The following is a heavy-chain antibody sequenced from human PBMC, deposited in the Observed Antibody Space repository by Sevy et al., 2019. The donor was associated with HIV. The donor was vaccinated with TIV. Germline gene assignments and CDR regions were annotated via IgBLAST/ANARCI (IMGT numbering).Heavy chain of an antibody. V-gene: IGHV4-61*02. Sequence: SETLSLTCTVSGGSISSGNYYWSWIRQPAGKGLEWIGRTYTRGGTNYNPSLKSRVTISVDTSKNQFSLKLSSVTAADTAVYYCARESGDCSSTSCYEGVFDYWGQGTLVTVSS. CDR3: ARESGDCSSTSCYEGVFDY. CDR1: GGSISSGNYY. J-gene: IGHJ4*02. CDR2: TYTRGGT. D-gene: IGHD2-2*01.